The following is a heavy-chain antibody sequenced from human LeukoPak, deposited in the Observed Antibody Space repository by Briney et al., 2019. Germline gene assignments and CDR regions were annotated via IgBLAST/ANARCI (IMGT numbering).Heavy chain of an antibody. CDR3: AKDLGSAITSALVLDV. V-gene: IGHV3-9*01. J-gene: IGHJ6*01. Sequence: GGSLRLSCVASGFSFDDYAMHWVRQAPGKGLEWLSGITWNKDNIRYAGSVTGRFTISRDNVKNVLYLQMNSLTPEDTALYYCAKDLGSAITSALVLDVWGQGTTVTVSS. D-gene: IGHD2-15*01. CDR1: GFSFDDYA. CDR2: ITWNKDNI.